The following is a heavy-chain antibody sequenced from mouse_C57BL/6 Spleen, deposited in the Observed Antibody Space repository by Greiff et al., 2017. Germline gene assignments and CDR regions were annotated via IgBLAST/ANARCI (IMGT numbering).Heavy chain of an antibody. D-gene: IGHD1-1*01. CDR1: GYTFTEYT. CDR3: ARHGPPSGSSFAWFAY. CDR2: FYPGSGSI. J-gene: IGHJ3*01. V-gene: IGHV1-62-2*01. Sequence: RKESVAELVKPGASVKLSCKASGYTFTEYTIHWVKQRSGQGLEWIGGFYPGSGSIKYNEKFKDKAKLTADKSSSTVYMELSRLTSEDSAVYFCARHGPPSGSSFAWFAYWGQGTLVTVSA.